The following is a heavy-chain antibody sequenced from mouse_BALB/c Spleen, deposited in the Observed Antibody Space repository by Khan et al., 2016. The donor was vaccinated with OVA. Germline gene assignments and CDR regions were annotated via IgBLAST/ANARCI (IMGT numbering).Heavy chain of an antibody. CDR3: ARDQYGNYFYAMDY. Sequence: QVQLQQPGAELVKPGAPVKLSCKASGYTFTSYWMNWVKQRPGRGLEWIGRIDPSDSETHYNQKFKDKATLTVDKSSSTAYIQLSSLTAEDSAVYHCARDQYGNYFYAMDYWGQGTSVTVSS. D-gene: IGHD2-10*02. CDR2: IDPSDSET. V-gene: IGHV1-69*02. CDR1: GYTFTSYW. J-gene: IGHJ4*01.